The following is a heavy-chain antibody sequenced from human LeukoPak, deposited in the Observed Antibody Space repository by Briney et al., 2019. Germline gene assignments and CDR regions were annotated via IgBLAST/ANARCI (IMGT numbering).Heavy chain of an antibody. CDR3: VRLHSGSYYYYYYGMDV. D-gene: IGHD1-26*01. CDR2: IYYSGST. J-gene: IGHJ6*02. Sequence: SETLSLTCTVSGGSISSYYWSWIRQPPGKGLEWIGYIYYSGSTNYNPSLKSRVTISVDTSKNQFSLKLSSVTAADTAVYYCVRLHSGSYYYYYYGMDVWGQGTTVTVSS. V-gene: IGHV4-59*08. CDR1: GGSISSYY.